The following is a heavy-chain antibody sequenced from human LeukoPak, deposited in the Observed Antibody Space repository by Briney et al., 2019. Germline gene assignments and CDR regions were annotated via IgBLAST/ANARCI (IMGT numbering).Heavy chain of an antibody. CDR1: GFSLSTSGVG. CDR3: AHRHIGDHPFDP. CDR2: IFWTDEK. D-gene: IGHD5-24*01. J-gene: IGHJ5*02. V-gene: IGHV2-5*01. Sequence: SGPTLVKPTQTLTLTCTFSGFSLSTSGVGVGWIRQPPGKALEWLALIFWTDEKHYSPSLKSRLTITKDTSKNQVVLTMTNMDPVDTATYYCAHRHIGDHPFDPWGQGTLVTVSS.